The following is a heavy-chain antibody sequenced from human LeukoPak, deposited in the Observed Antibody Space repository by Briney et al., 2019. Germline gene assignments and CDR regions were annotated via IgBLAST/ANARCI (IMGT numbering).Heavy chain of an antibody. V-gene: IGHV3-21*01. Sequence: GGSLRLSCAASGFTFSSYSMNWVRQAPGKGLEWVSSISSSSSYIYYADSVKGRFTISRDNAKNSLYLQMNSLRAEDTAVYYCASEGVATTFDYWGQGTLVTVSS. CDR3: ASEGVATTFDY. CDR1: GFTFSSYS. D-gene: IGHD5-12*01. J-gene: IGHJ4*02. CDR2: ISSSSSYI.